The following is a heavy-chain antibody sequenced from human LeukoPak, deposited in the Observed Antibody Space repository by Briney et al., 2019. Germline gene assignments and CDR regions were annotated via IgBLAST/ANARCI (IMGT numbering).Heavy chain of an antibody. V-gene: IGHV3-74*01. CDR1: GFTFSSYW. CDR2: IKSDGST. Sequence: GGSLRLSCAASGFTFSSYWMHWVRQAPGKGQVWVSRIKSDGSTNYADSVKGRFTISRDNAKNTVSLQMNSLRAEDTGVYYCARAPSEIGGYYPEYFRHWGQGTLFTVSS. D-gene: IGHD3-22*01. CDR3: ARAPSEIGGYYPEYFRH. J-gene: IGHJ1*01.